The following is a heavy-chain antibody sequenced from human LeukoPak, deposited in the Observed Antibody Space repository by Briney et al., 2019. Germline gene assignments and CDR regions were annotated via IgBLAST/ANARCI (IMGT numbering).Heavy chain of an antibody. V-gene: IGHV4-61*02. CDR3: ATFAKSWFDP. Sequence: SETLSLTCTVSGGSISSGSYYWSWIRQPAGKGLEWIGRIYASGSTDYNPSLKSRVTISIDTSKNHFSLRLSSVTAADTAVYYCATFAKSWFDPWGQGSLVTVSS. CDR1: GGSISSGSYY. CDR2: IYASGST. J-gene: IGHJ5*02. D-gene: IGHD3-3*02.